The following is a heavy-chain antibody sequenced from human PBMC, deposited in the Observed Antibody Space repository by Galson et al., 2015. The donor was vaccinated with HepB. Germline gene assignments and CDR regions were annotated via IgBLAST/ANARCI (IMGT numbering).Heavy chain of an antibody. J-gene: IGHJ6*02. CDR3: ARGSTSSDFGRYYYGMDV. Sequence: SVKVSCKASGYRFNSYGISWVRQAPGQGLEWMGWISGYNDKTDFAQKFQGRVTMTTDTSTSTAFMELRSLKSDDTAVYYCARGSTSSDFGRYYYGMDVWGQGTTVTVSS. D-gene: IGHD6-6*01. CDR2: ISGYNDKT. V-gene: IGHV1-18*01. CDR1: GYRFNSYG.